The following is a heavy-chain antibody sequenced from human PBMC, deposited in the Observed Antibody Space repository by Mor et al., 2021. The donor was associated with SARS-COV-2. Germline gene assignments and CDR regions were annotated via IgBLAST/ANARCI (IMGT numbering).Heavy chain of an antibody. Sequence: RQAPGKGPACVANIKEDGTEKASVESVKGRFIISRDNAKNSLYLEMNNLRVEDTAVYYCARDGLSWSFDNWGQGTPVTVSS. V-gene: IGHV3-7*01. CDR3: ARDGLSWSFDN. J-gene: IGHJ4*01. CDR2: IKEDGTEK.